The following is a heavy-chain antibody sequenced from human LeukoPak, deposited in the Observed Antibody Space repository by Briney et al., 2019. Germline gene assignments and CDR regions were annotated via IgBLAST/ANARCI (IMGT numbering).Heavy chain of an antibody. CDR1: GYTFTSYD. V-gene: IGHV1-8*01. Sequence: ASVKVSCKASGYTFTSYDINWVRQATGPGLEWMGWMNPNSGNTGYAQKFQGRVTMTRNTSISTAYMELSSLRSEDTAVYYCASFDIVVVPAAINPPYYYMDVWGKGTTVTVSS. J-gene: IGHJ6*03. CDR3: ASFDIVVVPAAINPPYYYMDV. D-gene: IGHD2-2*02. CDR2: MNPNSGNT.